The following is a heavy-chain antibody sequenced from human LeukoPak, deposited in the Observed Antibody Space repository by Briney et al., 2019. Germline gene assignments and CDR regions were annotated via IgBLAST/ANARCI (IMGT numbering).Heavy chain of an antibody. CDR2: IREDGSEK. CDR3: ARGPTNGQAFDY. Sequence: GGSLRLPCAASGFTFSSSWMTWVRQAPGKGLEWVASIREDGSEKTSVDSVKGRFTISRDNAKNSLYLQMDSLRAEDTAVYYCARGPTNGQAFDYWGQGTLVSVSS. V-gene: IGHV3-7*01. J-gene: IGHJ4*02. CDR1: GFTFSSSW. D-gene: IGHD2-8*01.